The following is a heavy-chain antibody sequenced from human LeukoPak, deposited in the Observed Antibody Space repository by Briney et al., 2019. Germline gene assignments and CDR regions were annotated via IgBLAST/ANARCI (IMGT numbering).Heavy chain of an antibody. J-gene: IGHJ5*02. CDR3: ASSVSVFQALDP. V-gene: IGHV1-18*01. CDR1: GYTFTSYG. CDR2: ISAYNGNT. Sequence: ASVKVSCKASGYTFTSYGISWVRQAPGQGLEWMGWISAYNGNTNYAQKLQGRVTMTTDTSTSTAYMELRSLRSDDTAVYYCASSVSVFQALDPWGQGTLVTVSS. D-gene: IGHD2-8*01.